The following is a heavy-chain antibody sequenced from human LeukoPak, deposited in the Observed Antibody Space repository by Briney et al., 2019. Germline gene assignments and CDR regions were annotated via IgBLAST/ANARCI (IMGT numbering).Heavy chain of an antibody. V-gene: IGHV3-7*05. CDR1: GFTFSTYW. D-gene: IGHD5-12*01. Sequence: PGGSLRLSCAASGFTFSTYWMYWVRQAPGKGLEWVANIKRDGSEKYYVDSVKGRFTISRDNAKNSLYLQMNSLRADDTAVYYCAGDQGGYEEYWGQGTLVTVTS. CDR2: IKRDGSEK. CDR3: AGDQGGYEEY. J-gene: IGHJ4*02.